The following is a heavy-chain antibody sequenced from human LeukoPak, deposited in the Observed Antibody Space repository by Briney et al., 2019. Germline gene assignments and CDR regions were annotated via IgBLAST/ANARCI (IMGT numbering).Heavy chain of an antibody. CDR1: GFTVSSSF. Sequence: AGGSLRLSCAASGFTVSSSFMSWVRQAPGKGLEWVSVIYSSGYTVYTDSVKGRFTISRDNSRNTLYLQMNSLRAEDTAVYYCARASSTTAAGLFDYWGQGTLVTVSS. J-gene: IGHJ4*02. CDR2: IYSSGYT. D-gene: IGHD6-13*01. V-gene: IGHV3-53*01. CDR3: ARASSTTAAGLFDY.